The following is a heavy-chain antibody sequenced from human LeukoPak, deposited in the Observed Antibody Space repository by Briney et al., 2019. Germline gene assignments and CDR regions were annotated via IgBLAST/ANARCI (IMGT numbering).Heavy chain of an antibody. CDR3: ARDTPRLWFDP. CDR2: ISSSSYI. CDR1: GFTFSSYS. Sequence: GGSLRLSCAASGFTFSSYSMNWVRQAPGKGLEWVSSISSSSYIYYADSVKGRFTISRDNAKNSLYLQMNSLRAEDTAVYYCARDTPRLWFDPWGQGTLVTVSS. J-gene: IGHJ5*02. V-gene: IGHV3-21*01. D-gene: IGHD6-25*01.